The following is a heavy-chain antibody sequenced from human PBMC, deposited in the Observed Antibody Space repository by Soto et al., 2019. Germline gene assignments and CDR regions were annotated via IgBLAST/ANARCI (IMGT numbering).Heavy chain of an antibody. D-gene: IGHD1-26*01. Sequence: ESGGGVVQPGRSLRLSCAASGFTFSSYGMHWVRQAPGKGLEWVAVIWYDGSNKYYADSVKGRFTISRDNSKNTLYLQMNSLRAEDTAVYYCAREDILGARSFDYWGRGTLVTVSS. J-gene: IGHJ4*02. V-gene: IGHV3-33*01. CDR2: IWYDGSNK. CDR1: GFTFSSYG. CDR3: AREDILGARSFDY.